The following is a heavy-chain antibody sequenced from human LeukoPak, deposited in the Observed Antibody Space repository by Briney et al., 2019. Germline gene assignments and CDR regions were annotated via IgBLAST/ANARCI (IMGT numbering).Heavy chain of an antibody. CDR2: IKKDGSEK. J-gene: IGHJ4*02. V-gene: IGHV3-7*01. CDR1: GFTFSSYW. D-gene: IGHD5-18*01. CDR3: ARDLSGVTGYTYGRGIDY. Sequence: GGSLRLSCAASGFTFSSYWMSWVRQAPGKGLEWVANIKKDGSEKYYVDSVKGRFTISRDNAKTSLYLQMDSLRAEDTAVYYCARDLSGVTGYTYGRGIDYWGQGTLVTVSS.